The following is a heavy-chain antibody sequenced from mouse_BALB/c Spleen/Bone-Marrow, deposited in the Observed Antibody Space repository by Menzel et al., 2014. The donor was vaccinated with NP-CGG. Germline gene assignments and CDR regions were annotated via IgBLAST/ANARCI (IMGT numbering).Heavy chain of an antibody. V-gene: IGHV1-14*01. J-gene: IGHJ4*01. Sequence: VQLQQSGPELVKPGAPVKMSCKASGYTFTSYVMHWVKQKPGQGLEWIGYINPYNDGTKYNEKFKGKATLTSDKSSSTAYMELSSLTSEDSAVYYCAREGGYYGSLYAMDYWGQGTSVTVSS. CDR3: AREGGYYGSLYAMDY. CDR2: INPYNDGT. D-gene: IGHD1-1*01. CDR1: GYTFTSYV.